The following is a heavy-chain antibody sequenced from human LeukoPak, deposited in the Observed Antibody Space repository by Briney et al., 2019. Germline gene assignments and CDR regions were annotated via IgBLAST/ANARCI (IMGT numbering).Heavy chain of an antibody. CDR1: GGSISSSIYY. Sequence: SETLSLTCTVSGGSISSSIYYWGWIRQPPGKGLKWIGSIYYSGSTYYNPSLKRRVTISVDTSKNQYSLKLSSVTAADTAVYYRARHVVQLWLFDYWGQGTLVTVSS. CDR3: ARHVVQLWLFDY. J-gene: IGHJ4*02. CDR2: IYYSGST. D-gene: IGHD5-18*01. V-gene: IGHV4-39*01.